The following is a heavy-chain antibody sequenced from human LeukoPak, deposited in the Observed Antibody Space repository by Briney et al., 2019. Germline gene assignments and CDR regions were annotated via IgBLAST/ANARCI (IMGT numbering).Heavy chain of an antibody. V-gene: IGHV3-66*01. CDR3: TRGQSYCGADCYND. D-gene: IGHD2-21*02. J-gene: IGHJ4*02. Sequence: PGGSLRLSCAASGFSVSNYYMSWVRQPPGKGLEWVSVMYAGGGRYYGDSVKGRFTISRDNSKNTVFLQMNSLRVEDTALYYCTRGQSYCGADCYNDWGQGTLVTVSS. CDR1: GFSVSNYY. CDR2: MYAGGGR.